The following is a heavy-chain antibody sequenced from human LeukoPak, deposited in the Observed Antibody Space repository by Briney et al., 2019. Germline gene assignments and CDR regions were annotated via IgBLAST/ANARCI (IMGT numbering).Heavy chain of an antibody. V-gene: IGHV4-34*01. CDR2: INHSGST. Sequence: SETLSLTCAVYGGSFSGYYWSWLRQPPEKGQEWIGEINHSGSTNYNPSLKSRVTISVDTSKNQYSLKLSSVIAADTAVYYCARERLYYDYVWGSYRQRLAFDYWGQGTLVTASS. D-gene: IGHD3-16*02. CDR3: ARERLYYDYVWGSYRQRLAFDY. J-gene: IGHJ4*02. CDR1: GGSFSGYY.